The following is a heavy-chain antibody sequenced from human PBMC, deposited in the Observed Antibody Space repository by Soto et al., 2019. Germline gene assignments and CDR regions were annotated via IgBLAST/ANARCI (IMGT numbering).Heavy chain of an antibody. CDR3: ARGLVDSSTYYYYYGVDV. CDR2: ISSSGNTR. Sequence: EVHLVESGGGLVQPGGSLRLSCAASGFTFSGFEMNWVRQAPGKGLEWVAYISSSGNTRYYADSVKGRFTISRDNAKNSLFLQMNSLRAEDTAVYFCARGLVDSSTYYYYYGVDVWGQGTAVTVSS. J-gene: IGHJ6*02. D-gene: IGHD2-15*01. V-gene: IGHV3-48*03. CDR1: GFTFSGFE.